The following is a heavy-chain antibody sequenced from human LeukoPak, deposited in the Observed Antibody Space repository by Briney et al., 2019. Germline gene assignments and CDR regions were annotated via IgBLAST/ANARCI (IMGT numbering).Heavy chain of an antibody. J-gene: IGHJ4*02. CDR3: ASRIVPSTDFDY. V-gene: IGHV4-34*01. Sequence: SETLSLTCAVYHGSFSGYYWCWIRQPPGKGLEWIGEINDSGRTNYNPSLKSRVTISVDTSKNQFSLKLSSATVADTAVYYCASRIVPSTDFDYWGQGSLVTVSS. CDR1: HGSFSGYY. CDR2: INDSGRT. D-gene: IGHD1-26*01.